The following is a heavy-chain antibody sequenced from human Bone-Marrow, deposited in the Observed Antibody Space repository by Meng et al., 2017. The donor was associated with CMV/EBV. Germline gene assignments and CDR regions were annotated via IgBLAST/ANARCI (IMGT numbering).Heavy chain of an antibody. CDR3: ARVPRSRFGSLHFDY. D-gene: IGHD1-26*01. Sequence: GESLKISCAASGFTFSSYAMHWVRQAPGKGLEWVAVISYDGSNKYYADSVKGRFTISRDNSKNTLYLQMNSLRAEDTAVYYCARVPRSRFGSLHFDYWGQGTLVTVSS. J-gene: IGHJ4*02. V-gene: IGHV3-30*04. CDR1: GFTFSSYA. CDR2: ISYDGSNK.